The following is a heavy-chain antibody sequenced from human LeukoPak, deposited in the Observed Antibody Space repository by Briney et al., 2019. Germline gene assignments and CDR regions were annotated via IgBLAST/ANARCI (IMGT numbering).Heavy chain of an antibody. V-gene: IGHV4-4*07. D-gene: IGHD3-10*01. CDR1: GGSISSYY. J-gene: IGHJ4*02. CDR3: ARAKPKNMVRGLIMRRESRYYFDY. Sequence: SETLSLTCTVSGGSISSYYWSWIRQPAGKGLEWIGRIYTSGSTNYNPSLKSRVTMSVDTSKDQFSLKLSSVTAADTAVYYCARAKPKNMVRGLIMRRESRYYFDYWGQGTLVTVSS. CDR2: IYTSGST.